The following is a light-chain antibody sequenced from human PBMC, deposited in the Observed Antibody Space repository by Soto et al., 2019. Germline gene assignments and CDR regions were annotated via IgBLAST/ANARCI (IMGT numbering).Light chain of an antibody. CDR1: SSNIANNY. V-gene: IGLV1-51*01. CDR2: DNN. J-gene: IGLJ1*01. Sequence: QSVFTQPPSVSAAPGQKVTISCSGSSSNIANNYVSWYQQLPGTAPKLLIYDNNKRPSGIPDRFSGSKSGTSATLGITGLQTGDEADYYCGTWDSSLIPYVFGTGTKLTVL. CDR3: GTWDSSLIPYV.